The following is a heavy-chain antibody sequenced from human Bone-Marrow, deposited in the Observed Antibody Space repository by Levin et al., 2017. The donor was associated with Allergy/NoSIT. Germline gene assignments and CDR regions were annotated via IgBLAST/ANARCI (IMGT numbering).Heavy chain of an antibody. CDR2: IWFDGSNK. Sequence: LSLTCAASGFSFSSKGMHWVRQAPGKGMEWVAVIWFDGSNKSYGDSVKGRFTISRDNSNNTVYLQMNSLRAEDTAVYYCATFHCISLKCYLPGGDYGMDVWGQGTTVTVS. D-gene: IGHD2-2*01. J-gene: IGHJ6*02. CDR1: GFSFSSKG. CDR3: ATFHCISLKCYLPGGDYGMDV. V-gene: IGHV3-33*01.